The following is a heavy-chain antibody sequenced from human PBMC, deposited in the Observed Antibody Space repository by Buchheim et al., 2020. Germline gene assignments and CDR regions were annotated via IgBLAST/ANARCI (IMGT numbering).Heavy chain of an antibody. Sequence: QVQLQESGPGLVKPSGTLSLTCAVSGGSISSSNWWSWVRQPPGKGLEWIGEIYHSGSTNYNPSLKSRVTLSVDTSKNQFTLKLSSVTAADTAVYYCAREHLGYCSGGSCSPDYWGQGTL. CDR2: IYHSGST. CDR3: AREHLGYCSGGSCSPDY. J-gene: IGHJ4*02. V-gene: IGHV4-4*02. D-gene: IGHD2-15*01. CDR1: GGSISSSNW.